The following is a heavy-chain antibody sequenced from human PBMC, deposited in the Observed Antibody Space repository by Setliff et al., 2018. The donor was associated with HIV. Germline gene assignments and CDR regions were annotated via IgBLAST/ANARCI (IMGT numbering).Heavy chain of an antibody. D-gene: IGHD1-7*01. CDR3: AKVALELKGDFCYMSV. CDR1: GFTFSDYY. J-gene: IGHJ6*04. Sequence: GGSLRLSCAASGFTFSDYYMSWIRQAPGKGLEWISYISGSGDTIYHADSLEGRFTVSRDNAKNLLFLRMNSLRAEDTAVYYCAKVALELKGDFCYMSVWGKGTTVTVSS. CDR2: ISGSGDTI. V-gene: IGHV3-11*04.